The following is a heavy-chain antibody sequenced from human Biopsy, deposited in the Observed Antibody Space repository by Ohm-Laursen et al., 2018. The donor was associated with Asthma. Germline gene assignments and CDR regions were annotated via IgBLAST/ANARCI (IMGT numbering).Heavy chain of an antibody. D-gene: IGHD3-9*01. CDR3: ARTYYDFLTGQVNDAFAI. CDR2: INPNGGGT. Sequence: GASVKVSCKASGFTFMGYHIFWMRQAPGQGLEWMGRINPNGGGTHYAQKFQGRVTLTRDTSISTAYMDLGSLRSEDTAVYYCARTYYDFLTGQVNDAFAIWGQGTMVTVSS. CDR1: GFTFMGYH. J-gene: IGHJ3*02. V-gene: IGHV1-2*06.